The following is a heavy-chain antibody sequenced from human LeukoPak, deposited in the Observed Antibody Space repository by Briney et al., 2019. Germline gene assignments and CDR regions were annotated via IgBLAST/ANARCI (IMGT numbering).Heavy chain of an antibody. V-gene: IGHV5-51*01. Sequence: GESLKNSCQGSGYTFTAYWIGRVRQMPGQGLEWMGIIYPGDSETRYSPSFQGQVTISADKSISTAYLQWSNLKASDAAMYYCARGSSTFDYWGQGTLVTVSS. D-gene: IGHD1-26*01. J-gene: IGHJ4*02. CDR2: IYPGDSET. CDR3: ARGSSTFDY. CDR1: GYTFTAYW.